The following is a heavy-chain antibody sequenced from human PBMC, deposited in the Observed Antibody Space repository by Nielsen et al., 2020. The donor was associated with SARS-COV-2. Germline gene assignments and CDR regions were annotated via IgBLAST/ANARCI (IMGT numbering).Heavy chain of an antibody. D-gene: IGHD6-19*01. CDR2: ISSSSSYI. V-gene: IGHV3-21*01. CDR1: GFTFSSYS. Sequence: GGSLRLSCAASGFTFSSYSMNWVRQAPGKGLEWVSSISSSSSYIYYADSVKGRFTISRDNAKNSLYLQMNSLRAEDTAVYYCASSVSGIAVAGTFYYWGQGTLVTVSS. J-gene: IGHJ4*02. CDR3: ASSVSGIAVAGTFYY.